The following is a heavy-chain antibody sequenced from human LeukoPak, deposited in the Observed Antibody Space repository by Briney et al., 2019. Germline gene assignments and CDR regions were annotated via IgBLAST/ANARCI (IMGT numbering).Heavy chain of an antibody. V-gene: IGHV3-21*01. CDR3: ASSHLGWTMVRGVKGSFDY. Sequence: PGGSLRLSCAASGFTFSDYYMNWVRQAPGKGLEWVSSISSSSSYIYYADSVKGRFTISRDNAKNSLYLQMNSLRAEDTAVYYCASSHLGWTMVRGVKGSFDYWAREPWSPSPQ. D-gene: IGHD3-10*01. CDR2: ISSSSSYI. J-gene: IGHJ4*02. CDR1: GFTFSDYY.